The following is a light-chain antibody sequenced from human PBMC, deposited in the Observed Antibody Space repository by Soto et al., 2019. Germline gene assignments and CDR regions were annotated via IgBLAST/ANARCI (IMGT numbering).Light chain of an antibody. V-gene: IGKV1-39*01. Sequence: DIQMTQSPSSLSASVGDRITITCRASQRINSYLNWYQQKPGKAPKLLIYAASNLQSGVPSRFSGSGSGTDFTLTITSLQAEDFATYFGQQSYSTPRTFGQGTKVEIK. J-gene: IGKJ1*01. CDR1: QRINSY. CDR2: AAS. CDR3: QQSYSTPRT.